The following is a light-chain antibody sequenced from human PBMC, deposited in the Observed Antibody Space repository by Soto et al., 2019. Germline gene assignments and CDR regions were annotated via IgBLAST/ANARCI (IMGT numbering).Light chain of an antibody. CDR1: QSVRSN. J-gene: IGKJ1*01. CDR2: GAS. V-gene: IGKV3-15*01. Sequence: ILVTQTPATLSYSPGERVPLSCRASQSVRSNLAWYQQKLGQAPRLLIYGASTRATGLPARFSGSGSGTEFTLTISSLQSEDFAVYYCQQYNNWLWTVGLGSKVDIK. CDR3: QQYNNWLWT.